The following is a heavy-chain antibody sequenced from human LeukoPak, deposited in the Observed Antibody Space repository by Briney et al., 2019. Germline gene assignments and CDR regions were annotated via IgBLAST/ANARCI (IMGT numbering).Heavy chain of an antibody. V-gene: IGHV3-30*03. CDR2: ISYDGSIQ. CDR1: GFTFDNNG. Sequence: PGGSLRLSCEASGFTFDNNGMHWVRQAPGKGLEWVAVISYDGSIQYYADSVKGRFTISGDNSKSTLYLQMDSLTPEDTAVYYCARDRTSTWSWDYWGQGTLVTVSS. CDR3: ARDRTSTWSWDY. D-gene: IGHD2-2*01. J-gene: IGHJ4*02.